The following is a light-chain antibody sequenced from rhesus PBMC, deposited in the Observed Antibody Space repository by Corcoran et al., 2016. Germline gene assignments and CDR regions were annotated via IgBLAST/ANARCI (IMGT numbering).Light chain of an antibody. V-gene: IGKV1-74*01. Sequence: DIQMTQSPSSLSASVGDRVTITCRASENVNNFLNWYQKKQGKAPKLLIYKASSLPGGVPSRLSGSGAGTDYTFTISGLQPEDVATYYCQHGYGTPLTFGGGTKVELK. CDR1: ENVNNF. J-gene: IGKJ4*01. CDR3: QHGYGTPLT. CDR2: KAS.